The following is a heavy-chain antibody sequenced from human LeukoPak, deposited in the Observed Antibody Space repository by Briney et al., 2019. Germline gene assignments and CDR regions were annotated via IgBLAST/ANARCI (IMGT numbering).Heavy chain of an antibody. CDR3: AKDSGATTVSYYSMDV. CDR2: TRFDGNNK. V-gene: IGHV3-30*02. CDR1: GFTFRSYG. D-gene: IGHD1-14*01. Sequence: GGSLRLSCAASGFTFRSYGMHWVRQALGKGLEWVAFTRFDGNNKYYGDSVKGRFTISRDNAKNTMYLQMNSLRPEDTAVYYCAKDSGATTVSYYSMDVWGKGTTVTVSS. J-gene: IGHJ6*03.